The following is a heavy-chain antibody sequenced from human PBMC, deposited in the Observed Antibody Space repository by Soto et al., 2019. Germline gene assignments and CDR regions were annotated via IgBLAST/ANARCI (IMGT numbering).Heavy chain of an antibody. Sequence: PSETLSLTCTVSGGSISSYYWRWIRQPPGKGLEWIGYIYYSGSTNYNPSLKSRVTISVDTSKNRFSLKLSSVTAADTAVYYCARDIREHCTNGECYAFDIWGQGTMVTVSS. CDR3: ARDIREHCTNGECYAFDI. CDR2: IYYSGST. D-gene: IGHD2-8*01. J-gene: IGHJ3*02. V-gene: IGHV4-59*01. CDR1: GGSISSYY.